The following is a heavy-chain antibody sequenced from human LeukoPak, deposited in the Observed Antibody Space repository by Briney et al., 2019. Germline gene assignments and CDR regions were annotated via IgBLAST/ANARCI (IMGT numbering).Heavy chain of an antibody. D-gene: IGHD3-22*01. CDR3: AKVHYYDSSGGLDY. V-gene: IGHV3-23*01. CDR1: GFTFSSYG. J-gene: IGHJ4*02. CDR2: ISGSGGST. Sequence: GGSLRLSCAASGFTFSSYGMSWVRQAPGKGLEWVSAISGSGGSTYYADSVKGRFTISRDNSKNTLYLQMNSLRAEDTAVYYCAKVHYYDSSGGLDYWGQGTLVTVPS.